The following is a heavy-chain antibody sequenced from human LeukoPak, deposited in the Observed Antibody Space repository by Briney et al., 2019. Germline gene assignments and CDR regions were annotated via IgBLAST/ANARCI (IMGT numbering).Heavy chain of an antibody. CDR2: IYGDGSFT. CDR3: AKDPRMATIRLPPY. V-gene: IGHV3-74*01. Sequence: GGSLRLSCAASGFTFSKFWMHWVRQAPGHGLVWVALIYGDGSFTRSADSVNGRFSISRDNAKNALYLQMNSLSAEDTAVYYCAKDPRMATIRLPPYWGQGTLVTVSS. D-gene: IGHD5-24*01. J-gene: IGHJ4*02. CDR1: GFTFSKFW.